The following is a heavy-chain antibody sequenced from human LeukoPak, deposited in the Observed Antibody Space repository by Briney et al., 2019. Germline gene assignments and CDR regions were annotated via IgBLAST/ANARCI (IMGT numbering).Heavy chain of an antibody. CDR1: GFTFSSYA. V-gene: IGHV3-30*04. D-gene: IGHD3-22*01. Sequence: GGSLRLSCAASGFTFSSYAMSWVRQAPGKGLEWVAVISYDGSNKYYADSVKGRFTISRDNSKNTLYLQMNSLRAEDTAVYYCARARPYYYDSSGYYYEDPHIFDYWGQGTLVTVSS. J-gene: IGHJ4*02. CDR3: ARARPYYYDSSGYYYEDPHIFDY. CDR2: ISYDGSNK.